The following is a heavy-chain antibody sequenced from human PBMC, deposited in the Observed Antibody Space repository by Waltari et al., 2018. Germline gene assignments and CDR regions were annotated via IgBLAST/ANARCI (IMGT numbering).Heavy chain of an antibody. D-gene: IGHD1-1*01. V-gene: IGHV1-69*02. CDR2: SIPFLGIS. J-gene: IGHJ4*02. CDR1: GGTISTCT. CDR3: ARSGEMKGTVDY. Sequence: HVQLEQSGAEVNEPGSSVKVSCKAAGGTISTCTVTWVRQAPGQGLEWMGSSIPFLGISKYAQSLQARLTITVDQSTNTGYMELNNLRPEDTGVYYCARSGEMKGTVDYWGQGTLVTVSS.